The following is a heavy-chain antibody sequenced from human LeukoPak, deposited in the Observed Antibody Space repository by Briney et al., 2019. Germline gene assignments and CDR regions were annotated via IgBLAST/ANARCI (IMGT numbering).Heavy chain of an antibody. D-gene: IGHD6-13*01. CDR3: ATDLGSSWLLDAFDI. Sequence: ASVKVSCKVSGYTLTELSMHWVRQAPGKGLEWMGGFDPEDGETIYAQKFQGRVTMTEDTSTDTAYMELSSLRSEDTTVYYCATDLGSSWLLDAFDIWGQGTMVTVSS. CDR1: GYTLTELS. J-gene: IGHJ3*02. V-gene: IGHV1-24*01. CDR2: FDPEDGET.